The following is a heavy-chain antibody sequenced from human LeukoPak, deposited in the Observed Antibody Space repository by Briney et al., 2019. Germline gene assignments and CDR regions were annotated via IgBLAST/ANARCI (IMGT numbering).Heavy chain of an antibody. CDR3: AREGYCSSTSCYTVSAFDI. CDR2: IYYSGST. V-gene: IGHV4-4*08. CDR1: GGSISSYY. D-gene: IGHD2-2*02. Sequence: SETLSLTCTVSGGSISSYYWSWIRQPPGKGLEWIGYIYYSGSTYYNPSLKSRVTISVDTSKNQSSLKLSSVTAADTAVYYCAREGYCSSTSCYTVSAFDIWGQGTMVTVSS. J-gene: IGHJ3*02.